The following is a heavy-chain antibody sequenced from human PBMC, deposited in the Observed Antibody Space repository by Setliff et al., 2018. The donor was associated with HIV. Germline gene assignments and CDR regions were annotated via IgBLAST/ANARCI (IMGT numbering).Heavy chain of an antibody. CDR3: ARATWLVHPFPLYYFDY. CDR1: GYSISIGYY. J-gene: IGHJ4*02. V-gene: IGHV4-61*02. D-gene: IGHD6-19*01. CDR2: IYTSGST. Sequence: PSETLSLTCAVSGYSISIGYYWGWIRQPAGKGLEWIGRIYTSGSTNYNPSLKSRVTISVDTSKNQFSLKLSSVTAADTAVYYCARATWLVHPFPLYYFDYWGQGTLVTVSS.